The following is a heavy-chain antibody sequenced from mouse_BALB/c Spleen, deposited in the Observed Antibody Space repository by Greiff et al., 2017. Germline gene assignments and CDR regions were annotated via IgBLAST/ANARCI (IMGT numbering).Heavy chain of an antibody. Sequence: VTLKESGAELVKPGASVKLSCTASGFNIKDTYMHWVKQRPEQGLEWIGRIDPANGNTKYDPKFQGKATITADTSSNTAYLQLSSLTSEDTAVYYCARSFAYWGQGTLVTVSA. V-gene: IGHV14-3*02. CDR1: GFNIKDTY. CDR3: ARSFAY. CDR2: IDPANGNT. J-gene: IGHJ3*01.